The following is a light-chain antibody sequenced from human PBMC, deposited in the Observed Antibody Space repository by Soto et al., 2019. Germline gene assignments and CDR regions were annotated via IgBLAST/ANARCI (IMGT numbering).Light chain of an antibody. Sequence: EIVMAQSPGALSLSPGESATLSCGAGQIVYNGYLAWYQQKPGQPPRLLIFGASTRASGVPDRFSGSESGTDFTLTINRLQPEDFAVYYCQQYVSSPRTFGQGTKVDIK. CDR1: QIVYNGY. CDR2: GAS. V-gene: IGKV3-20*01. J-gene: IGKJ1*01. CDR3: QQYVSSPRT.